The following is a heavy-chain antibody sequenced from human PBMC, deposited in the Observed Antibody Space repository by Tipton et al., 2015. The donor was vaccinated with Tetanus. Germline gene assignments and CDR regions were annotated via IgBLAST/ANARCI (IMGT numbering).Heavy chain of an antibody. Sequence: TLSLTCSVSGGSVNLYFWSWIRQPAGKGLEWIGRVYSSGSASYNPSLKRRGSMSIDTSTNHFSLKLTSVTAADTAVYYCARDSGSGAFDYWGLGTPVTVSS. D-gene: IGHD3-10*01. CDR3: ARDSGSGAFDY. J-gene: IGHJ4*02. CDR2: VYSSGSA. V-gene: IGHV4-4*07. CDR1: GGSVNLYF.